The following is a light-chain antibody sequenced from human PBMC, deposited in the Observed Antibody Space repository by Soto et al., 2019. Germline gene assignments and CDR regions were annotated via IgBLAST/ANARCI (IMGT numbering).Light chain of an antibody. CDR1: QSISSY. V-gene: IGKV1-39*01. CDR2: AAS. J-gene: IGKJ4*01. CDR3: QQSYSTPLT. Sequence: DIQMTQSPSSLSASVGDRVTITCRASQSISSYLNWYQQKPGKAPKLLIYAASSLQSEVPSRFSGSGSGTDFTLTISSLQPEDFATYYCQQSYSTPLTFGGGTKVESK.